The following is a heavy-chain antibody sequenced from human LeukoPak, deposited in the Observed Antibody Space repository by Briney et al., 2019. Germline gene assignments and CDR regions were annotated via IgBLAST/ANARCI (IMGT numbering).Heavy chain of an antibody. D-gene: IGHD6-13*01. CDR3: ASATQLVLDY. V-gene: IGHV3-66*01. CDR1: GFKFNNYD. J-gene: IGHJ4*02. CDR2: IYSGGST. Sequence: GGSLRLSCAASGFKFNNYDLIWVRQAPGKGLEWVSVIYSGGSTYYADSVKGRSTISRDNSKNTLYLQMNSLRAEDTAVYYCASATQLVLDYWGQGTLVTVSS.